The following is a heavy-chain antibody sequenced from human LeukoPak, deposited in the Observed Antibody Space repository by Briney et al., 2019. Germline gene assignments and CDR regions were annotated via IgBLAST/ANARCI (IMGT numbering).Heavy chain of an antibody. Sequence: PGGSLRLSCAASGFTFDDYAMHWVRQAPGKGLEWVSGISWNSGSIGYADSVKGRFTISRDNAKNSLYLQMNSLRAEDTALYYCAKDSYSSSWYGYFQHWGQGTLVTVSS. CDR1: GFTFDDYA. CDR2: ISWNSGSI. D-gene: IGHD6-13*01. J-gene: IGHJ1*01. CDR3: AKDSYSSSWYGYFQH. V-gene: IGHV3-9*01.